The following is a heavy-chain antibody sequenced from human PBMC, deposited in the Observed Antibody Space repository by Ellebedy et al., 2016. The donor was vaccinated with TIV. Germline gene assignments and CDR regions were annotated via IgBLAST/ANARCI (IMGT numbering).Heavy chain of an antibody. V-gene: IGHV4-4*07. Sequence: GSLRLXCTVSGGYINSYYLNWIRQPAGKGLEWIGRVYTDGSTKYNPSLKSRLTMSEDTPNAQFSLKLTSVTAADTAVYYCATSDYYGSGSYFDYWGQGSLVAVSS. CDR3: ATSDYYGSGSYFDY. CDR2: VYTDGST. J-gene: IGHJ4*02. D-gene: IGHD3-10*01. CDR1: GGYINSYY.